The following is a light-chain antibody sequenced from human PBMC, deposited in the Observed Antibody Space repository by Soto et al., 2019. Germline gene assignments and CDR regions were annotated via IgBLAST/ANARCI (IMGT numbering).Light chain of an antibody. Sequence: EIVLTQSPGTLSLSPGERATLSCRARQFLNSSHLAWYQQKPGQAPRLLIYGASSRATGIPDRFSGSGSGTDCTLTVSKLEPEDFAVDYCQQYGSSPPITFGQGTRVDIK. V-gene: IGKV3-20*01. CDR3: QQYGSSPPIT. CDR2: GAS. J-gene: IGKJ5*01. CDR1: QFLNSSH.